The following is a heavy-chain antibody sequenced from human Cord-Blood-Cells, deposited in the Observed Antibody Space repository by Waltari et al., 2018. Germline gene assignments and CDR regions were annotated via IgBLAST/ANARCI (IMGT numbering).Heavy chain of an antibody. CDR3: ARADIVVVPAAIVNWFDP. Sequence: QLQLQESGPGLVKPSETLSLTCTVSGGSISSSSYYWGWIRQPPGKGLEWIGSIYYSGSTYYNPSLKSRVTISVDTSKNQFSLKLSSVTAADTAVYYCARADIVVVPAAIVNWFDPWGQGTLVTVSS. V-gene: IGHV4-39*01. CDR2: IYYSGST. D-gene: IGHD2-2*01. J-gene: IGHJ5*02. CDR1: GGSISSSSYY.